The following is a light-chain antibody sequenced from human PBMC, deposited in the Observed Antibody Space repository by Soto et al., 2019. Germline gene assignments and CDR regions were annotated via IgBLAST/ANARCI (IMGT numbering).Light chain of an antibody. V-gene: IGLV4-69*01. J-gene: IGLJ2*01. Sequence: QPVLTQSPSASASLGASVKLTCTLSSGHSSYAIAWHQQQPEKGPRYLMKLNSDGSHSKGDGLPDRFSGSSSGAERYLTISRLPDEDEADYYCQTWGTGIHVVFGGGTKLTVL. CDR3: QTWGTGIHVV. CDR2: LNSDGSH. CDR1: SGHSSYA.